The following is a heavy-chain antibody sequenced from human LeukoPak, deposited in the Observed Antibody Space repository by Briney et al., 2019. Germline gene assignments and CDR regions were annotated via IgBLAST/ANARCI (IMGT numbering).Heavy chain of an antibody. CDR1: GFTFSSYW. J-gene: IGHJ4*02. CDR3: ATDLSIAVAGTGYYFDY. Sequence: GGSLRLSCAASGFTFSSYWMSWVRRAPGKGLEWVANIKQDGSEKYYVDSVKGRFTISRDNAMNSLYLQMNSLRAEDTAVFYCATDLSIAVAGTGYYFDYWGQGTLVTVSS. CDR2: IKQDGSEK. D-gene: IGHD6-19*01. V-gene: IGHV3-7*04.